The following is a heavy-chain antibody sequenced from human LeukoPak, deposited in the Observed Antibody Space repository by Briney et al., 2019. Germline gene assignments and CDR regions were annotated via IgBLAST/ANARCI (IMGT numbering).Heavy chain of an antibody. CDR1: GFTFSSYS. CDR2: IGSSSSYI. Sequence: GGSLRLSCAASGFTFSSYSMNWVRQAPGKGLEWVSSIGSSSSYIYYADSVKGRFTISRDNAKNSLYLQMNSLRAEDTAVYYCARVKGGSYGDFDYWGQGTLVTVSS. V-gene: IGHV3-21*01. J-gene: IGHJ4*02. CDR3: ARVKGGSYGDFDY. D-gene: IGHD1-26*01.